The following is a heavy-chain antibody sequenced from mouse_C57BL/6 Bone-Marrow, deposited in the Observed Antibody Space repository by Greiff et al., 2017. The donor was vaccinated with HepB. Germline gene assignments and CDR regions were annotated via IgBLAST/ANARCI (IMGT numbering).Heavy chain of an antibody. CDR2: ISDGGSYT. CDR3: ARDSGITTVVATDFDV. CDR1: GFTFSSYA. Sequence: DVMLVESGGGLVKPGGSLKLSCAASGFTFSSYAMSWVRQTPEKRLEWVATISDGGSYTYYPDNVKGRFTISRDNAKNNLYLQMSHLKSEDTAMYYCARDSGITTVVATDFDVWGTGTTVTVSS. J-gene: IGHJ1*03. V-gene: IGHV5-4*01. D-gene: IGHD1-1*01.